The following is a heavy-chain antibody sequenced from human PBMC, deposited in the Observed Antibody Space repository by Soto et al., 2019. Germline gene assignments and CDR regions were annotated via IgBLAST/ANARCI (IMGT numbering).Heavy chain of an antibody. D-gene: IGHD6-13*01. Sequence: SETLSLTCTISGGSVSVYYWSWIRQSTGQGLEWVGDIYASGSPYYNPSLRSRGTISADTTKNQISLNLTSPLAADEAVFYCGRGVGSSNPQYWGRGTLVTVSS. J-gene: IGHJ4*02. CDR1: GGSVSVYY. CDR2: IYASGSP. CDR3: GRGVGSSNPQY. V-gene: IGHV4-59*02.